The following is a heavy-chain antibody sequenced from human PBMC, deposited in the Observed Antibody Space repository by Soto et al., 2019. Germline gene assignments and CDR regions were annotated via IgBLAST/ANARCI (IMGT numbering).Heavy chain of an antibody. Sequence: EVQLLESGGGLIQPGGSLRLSCAASGFTFSNYAMTWARQAPGQGLEWVSAISASATRTYYAASVKGRFTISRDNFRNTLYLQLNGLRAEDTARYYCGKDLRSYGSGPFDSWGQGTLVTVSS. CDR2: ISASATRT. D-gene: IGHD3-10*01. J-gene: IGHJ4*02. V-gene: IGHV3-23*01. CDR1: GFTFSNYA. CDR3: GKDLRSYGSGPFDS.